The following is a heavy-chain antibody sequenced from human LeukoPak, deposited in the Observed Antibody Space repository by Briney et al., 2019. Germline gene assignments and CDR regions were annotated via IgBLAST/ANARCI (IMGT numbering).Heavy chain of an antibody. CDR1: GGSVSGYY. J-gene: IGHJ5*02. V-gene: IGHV4-59*02. D-gene: IGHD6-13*01. CDR2: VYYSGST. Sequence: PSETLSLTCVVSGGSVSGYYWGWIRQPPGRGLEWIGYVYYSGSTNYNPSLKSRVTISVDTSKNQFSLKLSSVTAADTVVYYCARGLAAAYTSWGQGTLVTVSS. CDR3: ARGLAAAYTS.